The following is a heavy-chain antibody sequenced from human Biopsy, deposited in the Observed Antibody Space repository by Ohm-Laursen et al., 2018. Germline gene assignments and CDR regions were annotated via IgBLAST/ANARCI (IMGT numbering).Heavy chain of an antibody. CDR2: IIPIFDTA. V-gene: IGHV1-69*06. CDR1: GGTFTNYA. D-gene: IGHD2-15*01. Sequence: SSVKVSCKASGGTFTNYAISWVRQAPGQGLEWMGGIIPIFDTANYAQKFQERVTITADKSTFTAYMELSSLRSEDTAVYYCASDLLGREGYCGGRNCQIAYWGQGTLVTVSS. J-gene: IGHJ4*02. CDR3: ASDLLGREGYCGGRNCQIAY.